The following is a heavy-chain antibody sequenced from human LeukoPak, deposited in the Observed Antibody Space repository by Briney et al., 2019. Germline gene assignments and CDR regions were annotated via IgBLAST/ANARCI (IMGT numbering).Heavy chain of an antibody. CDR2: SKSKTDGGTT. Sequence: GGSLSLSCAASGFTFSNAWMSWVCKAPGKGLERVCRSKSKTDGGTTDYAAPVKGRFTISRDHSKNTLYLQMNSLKTEDTAVYYCTTVFRPDYDFWSGSWGFDPWGQGTVVTVSS. V-gene: IGHV3-15*01. D-gene: IGHD3-3*01. J-gene: IGHJ5*02. CDR3: TTVFRPDYDFWSGSWGFDP. CDR1: GFTFSNAW.